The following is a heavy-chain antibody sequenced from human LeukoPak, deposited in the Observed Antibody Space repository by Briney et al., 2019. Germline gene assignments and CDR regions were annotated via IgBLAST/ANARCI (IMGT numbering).Heavy chain of an antibody. D-gene: IGHD5-12*01. V-gene: IGHV4-59*01. Sequence: SETLSLTCTVSGGSISSYYWTWIRQPPGEGLEWIGYIYYSGSTNYNPSLKSRVTISVDTSKNQFSLKLTSVTAADTAVYYCARGVNSGDIGYCGQVILVTASS. CDR2: IYYSGST. CDR1: GGSISSYY. J-gene: IGHJ4*02. CDR3: ARGVNSGDIGY.